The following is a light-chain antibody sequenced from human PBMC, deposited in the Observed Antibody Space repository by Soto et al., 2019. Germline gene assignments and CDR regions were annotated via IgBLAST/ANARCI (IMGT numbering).Light chain of an antibody. J-gene: IGKJ2*01. CDR3: QQYNNWPYT. V-gene: IGKV3-15*01. CDR1: QSVTNN. CDR2: GGS. Sequence: DRVMTQSPATLSVSPGDRATLSCRASQSVTNNLAWYQQKPGQPPRLLIFGGSIRATDVPARFTGSRSGTEFTLTISSLQSEHFAVYFCQQYNNWPYTFGQGTKLEIK.